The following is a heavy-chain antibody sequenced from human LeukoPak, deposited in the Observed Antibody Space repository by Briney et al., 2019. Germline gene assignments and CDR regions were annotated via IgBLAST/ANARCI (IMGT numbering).Heavy chain of an antibody. CDR1: GGSISSYY. J-gene: IGHJ4*02. CDR3: ARVGRYGSGSSTFDY. Sequence: SETLSLTCTASGGSISSYYWSWIRQPAGKGLEWIGRIYTIGSTNYNPSLKSRVTMSVDTSKNQFSLKLSSVTAADTAVYYCARVGRYGSGSSTFDYWGQGTLVTVSS. V-gene: IGHV4-4*07. D-gene: IGHD3-10*01. CDR2: IYTIGST.